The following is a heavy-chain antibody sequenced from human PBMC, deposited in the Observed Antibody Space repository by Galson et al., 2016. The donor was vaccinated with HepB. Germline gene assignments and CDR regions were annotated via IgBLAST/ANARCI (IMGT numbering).Heavy chain of an antibody. CDR1: GYIFTDYW. Sequence: QSGAEVKKPGESLKISCKASGYIFTDYWIAWVRQMPGKGLEWMGRIYPRDSESRYSPSSEGQVTISVDESISTAYLQWSSLKASDTAVYYCARRLRGAWSPWFDPWGQGTLVTVSP. D-gene: IGHD2-21*01. CDR2: IYPRDSES. V-gene: IGHV5-51*01. J-gene: IGHJ5*02. CDR3: ARRLRGAWSPWFDP.